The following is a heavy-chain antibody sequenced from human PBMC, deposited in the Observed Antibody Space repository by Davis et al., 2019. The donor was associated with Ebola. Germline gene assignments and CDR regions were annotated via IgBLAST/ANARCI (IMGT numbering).Heavy chain of an antibody. CDR3: ARGPYYDFWSGPFYYFDY. D-gene: IGHD3-3*01. V-gene: IGHV1-8*02. CDR1: GYTFTTYP. J-gene: IGHJ4*02. Sequence: ASVKVSCKASGYTFTTYPIYWVRQAPGQRLEWMGWMNPNSGNTGYAQKFQGRVTMTRNTSISTAYMELSSLRSEDTAVYYCARGPYYDFWSGPFYYFDYWGQGTLVTVSS. CDR2: MNPNSGNT.